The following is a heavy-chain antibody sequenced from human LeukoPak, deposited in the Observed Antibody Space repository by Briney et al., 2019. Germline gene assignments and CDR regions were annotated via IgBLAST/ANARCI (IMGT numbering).Heavy chain of an antibody. CDR1: GFTFSSYT. Sequence: GGSLRLSCAASGFTFSSYTMNWVRQAPGKGLEWVSSISSSSSYIYYADSVKGRFTISRDNAKNSLYLQMNSLRAEDTAVYYCARMYCSGGSCYHPDRVDYWGQRTLVTGSS. CDR3: ARMYCSGGSCYHPDRVDY. J-gene: IGHJ4*02. V-gene: IGHV3-21*01. CDR2: ISSSSSYI. D-gene: IGHD2-15*01.